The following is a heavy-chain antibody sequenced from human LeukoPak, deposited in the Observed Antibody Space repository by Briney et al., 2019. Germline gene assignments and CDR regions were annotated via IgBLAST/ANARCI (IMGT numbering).Heavy chain of an antibody. D-gene: IGHD6-13*01. Sequence: PSETLSLTCTVSGGSISSSSYYWGWIRQPPGKGLEWIGSIYYSGSTYYNPSLKSRVTISVDTSKNQFSLKLSSVTAADTAVYYCARDRSSWPPDYWGQGTLVTVSS. CDR2: IYYSGST. J-gene: IGHJ4*02. V-gene: IGHV4-39*07. CDR3: ARDRSSWPPDY. CDR1: GGSISSSSYY.